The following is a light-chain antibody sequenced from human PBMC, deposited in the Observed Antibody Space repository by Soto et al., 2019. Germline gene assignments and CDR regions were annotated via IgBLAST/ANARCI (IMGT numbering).Light chain of an antibody. CDR1: QSVSSN. Sequence: IVITQSPATLSVSPGERATLSCRASQSVSSNLAWYKQKPGQAPRLLIYGASTRATGIPARFSGSGSGTEFTLTISSLKSEDFEVYYCQQYNNWPRTFGQGTKVDIK. CDR3: QQYNNWPRT. J-gene: IGKJ1*01. V-gene: IGKV3-15*01. CDR2: GAS.